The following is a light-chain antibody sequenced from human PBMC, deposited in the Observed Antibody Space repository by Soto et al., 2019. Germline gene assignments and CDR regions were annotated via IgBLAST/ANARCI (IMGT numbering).Light chain of an antibody. CDR2: QVN. Sequence: QSVLTQPASVSGSPGQSVTISCTGPRSDIGDSNFISWYQQSPGKAPRLLIYQVNNRPSGVSGRFSGSKSGNTASLTISGLLHDDEADYFCASFRSGTILVFGSGTKVTVL. CDR3: ASFRSGTILV. V-gene: IGLV2-14*01. CDR1: RSDIGDSNF. J-gene: IGLJ1*01.